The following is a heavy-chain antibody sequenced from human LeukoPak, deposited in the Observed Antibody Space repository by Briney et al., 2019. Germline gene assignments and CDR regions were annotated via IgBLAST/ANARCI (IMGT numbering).Heavy chain of an antibody. CDR2: ISWNSGSI. D-gene: IGHD4-17*01. J-gene: IGHJ4*02. CDR3: AKWSIYGDYLFDY. CDR1: GFTFDDYA. Sequence: GRSLRLSCAASGFTFDDYAMHWVRHAPGKGLEWVSGISWNSGSIGYADSVKGRFTISRDNAKNSLYLQMNSLRAEDTALYYCAKWSIYGDYLFDYWGQGTLVTVSS. V-gene: IGHV3-9*01.